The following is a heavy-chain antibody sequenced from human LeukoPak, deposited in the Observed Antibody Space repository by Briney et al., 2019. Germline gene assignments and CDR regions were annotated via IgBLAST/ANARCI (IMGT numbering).Heavy chain of an antibody. J-gene: IGHJ4*02. V-gene: IGHV1-46*01. CDR1: GYTFTTYY. CDR3: ARDLRSGSVRFDY. Sequence: ASVKVSCKASGYTFTTYYIHWVRQAPGQGLEWMGKINPSGGSTNYAQKFQGRVTMTRDTSTSTVYMELSGLTSEDTGVYYCARDLRSGSVRFDYWGQGTLVTASS. CDR2: INPSGGST. D-gene: IGHD3-10*01.